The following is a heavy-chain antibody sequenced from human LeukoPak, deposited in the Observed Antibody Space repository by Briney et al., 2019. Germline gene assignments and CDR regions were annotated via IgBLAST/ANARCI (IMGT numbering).Heavy chain of an antibody. CDR2: IRYDGSNK. CDR1: GFTFSSYG. V-gene: IGHV3-30*02. D-gene: IGHD2-2*01. J-gene: IGHJ4*02. Sequence: GGSLRLSCAASGFTFSSYGMHWVRQAPGKGLEWVAFIRYDGSNKYYADSVKGRFTISRDNSKNTLYLQMNSLRAEDTAVYYCAKEGGYCSSTSCPPDYWGQGTLVTVSS. CDR3: AKEGGYCSSTSCPPDY.